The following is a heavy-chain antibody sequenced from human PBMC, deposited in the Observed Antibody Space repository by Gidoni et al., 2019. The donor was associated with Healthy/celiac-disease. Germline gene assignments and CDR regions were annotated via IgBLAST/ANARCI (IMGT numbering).Heavy chain of an antibody. CDR1: GGSFSGYY. V-gene: IGHV4-34*01. J-gene: IGHJ4*02. CDR3: ARGLSGGIDY. CDR2: INHSGSN. Sequence: QVQLQQWGAGLLKPSETLSLTCAVYGGSFSGYYWSWTRQPPGKGLEWIGEINHSGSNNYNPSLKSRVTISVDTSKNQFSLKLSSVTAADTAVYYCARGLSGGIDYWGQGTLVTVSS. D-gene: IGHD2-15*01.